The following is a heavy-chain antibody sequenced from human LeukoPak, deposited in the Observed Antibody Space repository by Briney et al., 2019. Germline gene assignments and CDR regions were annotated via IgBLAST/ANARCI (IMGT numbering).Heavy chain of an antibody. CDR3: ARVLHKRNYDSSGYYGY. CDR1: GFTFSSYS. J-gene: IGHJ4*02. D-gene: IGHD3-22*01. V-gene: IGHV3-48*01. CDR2: ISSSSSTI. Sequence: GRSLRLSCAASGFTFSSYSMNWVRQAPGKGLEWVSYISSSSSTIYYADSVKGRFTISRDNAKNSLSLQMNSLRAEDTAVYYCARVLHKRNYDSSGYYGYWGQGTLVTVSS.